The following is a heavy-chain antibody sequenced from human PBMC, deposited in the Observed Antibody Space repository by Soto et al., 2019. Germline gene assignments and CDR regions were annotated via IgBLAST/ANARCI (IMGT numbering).Heavy chain of an antibody. CDR2: IKSIRAGGTT. D-gene: IGHD3-3*01. CDR1: GFSVGDAW. CDR3: STDSHFSWRFVRHEY. J-gene: IGHJ4*01. V-gene: IGHV3-15*07. Sequence: EIHLLESGGGLVKPGGSLRLSCTASGFSVGDAWINWVHQAPGMGLQWVSRIKSIRAGGTTDFAAPVKGRFAISRDDSEKTVHMQMTGLKIEDTAVYYCSTDSHFSWRFVRHEYWGHGSLVTVSS.